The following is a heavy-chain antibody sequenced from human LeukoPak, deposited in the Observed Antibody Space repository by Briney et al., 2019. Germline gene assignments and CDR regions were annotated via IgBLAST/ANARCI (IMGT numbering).Heavy chain of an antibody. CDR1: GYTFTGYY. V-gene: IGHV1-2*06. CDR2: INPNSGGT. Sequence: ASVKVSCKASGYTFTGYYMHWVRQAPGRGLEWMGRINPNSGGTNYAQKFQGRVTMTRDTSISTAYMELSRLRSDDTAVYYCARVRLSTYYYYGMDVWGQGTTVTVSS. D-gene: IGHD3-16*01. J-gene: IGHJ6*02. CDR3: ARVRLSTYYYYGMDV.